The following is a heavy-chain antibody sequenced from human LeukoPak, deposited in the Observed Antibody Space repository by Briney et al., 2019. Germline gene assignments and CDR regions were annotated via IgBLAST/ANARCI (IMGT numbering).Heavy chain of an antibody. CDR3: ARDGAGRLGSFDL. D-gene: IGHD3-9*01. V-gene: IGHV4-4*02. CDR1: GGSIRNINI. J-gene: IGHJ2*01. Sequence: PSGTLKLSCAVSGGSIRNINIWSWVRQPPGKGLEWIGEIFQGGFTNYNPALKSRVTISVDKSETQISLKMSSVTAADTAVYYCARDGAGRLGSFDLWGRGTMVTVSS. CDR2: IFQGGFT.